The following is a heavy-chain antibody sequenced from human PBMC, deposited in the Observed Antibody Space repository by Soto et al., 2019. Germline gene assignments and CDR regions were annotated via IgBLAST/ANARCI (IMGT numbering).Heavy chain of an antibody. CDR1: GFPFISYA. Sequence: WGSLRLSFASSGFPFISYAMSWVRQAPGKGLEWVSAISGSGGSTYYADSVKGRFTISRDNSKNTLYLQMNSLRAEDTAVYYCAKDLWPGTLDYWGQGTLVTVSS. V-gene: IGHV3-23*01. J-gene: IGHJ4*02. D-gene: IGHD2-21*01. CDR3: AKDLWPGTLDY. CDR2: ISGSGGST.